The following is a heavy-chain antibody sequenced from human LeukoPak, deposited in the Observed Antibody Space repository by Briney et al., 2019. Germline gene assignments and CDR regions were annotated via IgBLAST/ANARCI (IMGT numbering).Heavy chain of an antibody. D-gene: IGHD3-10*01. CDR2: IIPIFGTA. V-gene: IGHV1-69*05. J-gene: IGHJ5*02. CDR3: ARGRTDYYGSGSPLNWFDP. CDR1: GGTLSSYA. Sequence: SVTVSCKASGGTLSSYAISWVRQAPGQGLEWMGGIIPIFGTANYAQKFQGRVTITTDESTSTAYMELSSLRSEDTAVYYCARGRTDYYGSGSPLNWFDPWGQGTLVTVSS.